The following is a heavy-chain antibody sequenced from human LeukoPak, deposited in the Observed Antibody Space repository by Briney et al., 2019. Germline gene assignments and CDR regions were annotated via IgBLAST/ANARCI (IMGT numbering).Heavy chain of an antibody. Sequence: SVKVSCKASGGTFSSYAISWVRQAPGQGLEWMGGIIPIFGTANYAQKFQGRVTITADESTSTAYMELSSLRSEDTAVYYCARYGSGSYYHYYYGMDVWGQGTTVTVSS. CDR1: GGTFSSYA. J-gene: IGHJ6*02. CDR2: IIPIFGTA. CDR3: ARYGSGSYYHYYYGMDV. D-gene: IGHD3-10*01. V-gene: IGHV1-69*13.